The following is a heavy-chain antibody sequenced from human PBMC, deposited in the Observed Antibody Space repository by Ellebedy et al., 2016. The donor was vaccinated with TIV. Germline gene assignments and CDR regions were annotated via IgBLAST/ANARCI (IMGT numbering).Heavy chain of an antibody. Sequence: GGPLRLSXAASGFTFSSYGMHWVRQAPGKGLEWVAVISYDGSNKYYADSVKGRFTISRDNSKNTLYLQMNSLRAEDTAVYYCAKEMRDYGDYVDPRPFDYWGQGTLVTVSS. CDR3: AKEMRDYGDYVDPRPFDY. V-gene: IGHV3-30*18. D-gene: IGHD4-17*01. CDR1: GFTFSSYG. CDR2: ISYDGSNK. J-gene: IGHJ4*02.